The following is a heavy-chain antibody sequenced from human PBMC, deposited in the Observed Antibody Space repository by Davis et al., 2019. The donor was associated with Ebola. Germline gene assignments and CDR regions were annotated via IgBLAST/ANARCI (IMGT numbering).Heavy chain of an antibody. CDR3: ARALHDEVLDY. CDR1: GFTFRNYA. Sequence: GESLKISCAASGFTFRNYAMHWVRQAPCKWLVWFSVVSHSEREKFYADSVKGQFTISRDNSENVLYLQMDSLRPDDTAIYFCARALHDEVLDYWGQGTPVTVSS. D-gene: IGHD1-1*01. J-gene: IGHJ4*02. V-gene: IGHV3-30*04. CDR2: VSHSEREK.